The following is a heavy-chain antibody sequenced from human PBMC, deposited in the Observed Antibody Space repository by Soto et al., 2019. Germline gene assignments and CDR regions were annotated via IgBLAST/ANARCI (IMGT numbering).Heavy chain of an antibody. D-gene: IGHD3-22*01. CDR2: TYYRSRWYN. CDR1: GDSVSSNSAA. CDR3: AKGGYYYDSSGYFWN. Sequence: SQTLSLTCAISGDSVSSNSAAWNWIRQSPSRGLEWLGRTYYRSRWYNDYAVSVKSRITVNPDTSKNQFSLHLNSVTPEDTAVYYCAKGGYYYDSSGYFWNWGQGTMVTVS. J-gene: IGHJ3*01. V-gene: IGHV6-1*01.